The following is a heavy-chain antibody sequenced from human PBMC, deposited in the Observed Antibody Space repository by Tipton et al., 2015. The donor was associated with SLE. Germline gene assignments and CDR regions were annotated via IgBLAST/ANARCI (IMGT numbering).Heavy chain of an antibody. V-gene: IGHV4-34*01. Sequence: TLSLTCAVYGGSLSGFYWSWIRQPPGKGPEWVGECHQSGSTNYHPSLKSRVTISVDTSKNQFSLMLSSVTAAVTAVYYCARPGEAYYWDAFDIWGQGTMVTVSS. D-gene: IGHD2-21*01. CDR2: CHQSGST. J-gene: IGHJ3*02. CDR3: ARPGEAYYWDAFDI. CDR1: GGSLSGFY.